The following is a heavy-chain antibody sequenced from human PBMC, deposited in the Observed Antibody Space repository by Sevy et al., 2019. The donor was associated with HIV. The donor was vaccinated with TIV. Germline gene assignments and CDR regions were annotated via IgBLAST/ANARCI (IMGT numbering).Heavy chain of an antibody. Sequence: GGSLRLSCAASEFTFSSYAMSWVRQAPGKGLEWVSAISGRGGSTYYEDSVKGRFTISRDNSKNTLYLQMNSLRVEDTALYYCAKELFGAAAAFYWYFDLWGRGTLVTVSS. CDR2: ISGRGGST. J-gene: IGHJ2*01. CDR1: EFTFSSYA. CDR3: AKELFGAAAAFYWYFDL. V-gene: IGHV3-23*01. D-gene: IGHD6-13*01.